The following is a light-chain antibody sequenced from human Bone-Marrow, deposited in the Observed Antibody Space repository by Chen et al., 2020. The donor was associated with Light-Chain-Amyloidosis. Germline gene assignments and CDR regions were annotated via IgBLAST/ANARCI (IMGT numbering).Light chain of an antibody. CDR1: NIGSTS. CDR2: DDS. J-gene: IGLJ3*02. V-gene: IGLV3-21*02. CDR3: QVLDRSSDRPV. Sequence: SYVLTQPSSVSVAPGQTATIACGGNNIGSTSVHWYQQTPGQAPLLVVYDDSDRPSGIPERLSGSNSGNTATLTISRVEAGDEAAYYCQVLDRSSDRPVFGGGTKVTVL.